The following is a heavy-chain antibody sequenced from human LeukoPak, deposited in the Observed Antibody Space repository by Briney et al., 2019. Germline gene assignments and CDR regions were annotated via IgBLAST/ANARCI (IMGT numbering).Heavy chain of an antibody. V-gene: IGHV4-34*01. D-gene: IGHD6-6*01. CDR1: GGSFSGYF. CDR3: ARAPWPRQLVHYYLDV. Sequence: PSETLSLTCAAYGGSFSGYFWSWIRQPPGKGLEWIGEINHSGSTNYNPSLKSRVTVSVDTSKNQFSLNLSSVTAADTAVYYCARAPWPRQLVHYYLDVWAKGTTVTVSS. J-gene: IGHJ6*03. CDR2: INHSGST.